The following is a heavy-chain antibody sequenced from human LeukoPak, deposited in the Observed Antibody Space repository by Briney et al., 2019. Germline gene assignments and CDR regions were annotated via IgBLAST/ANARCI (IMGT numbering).Heavy chain of an antibody. CDR1: GGSISSYY. D-gene: IGHD3-22*01. Sequence: PSETLSLTCTVSGGSISSYYWSWIRQPPGKGLEWIGYIYYSGSTNYNPSLKSRVTISVDTSKNQFSLKLSSVTAADTAVYYCARDSDSSGYYPLLFGYWGQGTLVTVSS. V-gene: IGHV4-59*01. J-gene: IGHJ4*02. CDR2: IYYSGST. CDR3: ARDSDSSGYYPLLFGY.